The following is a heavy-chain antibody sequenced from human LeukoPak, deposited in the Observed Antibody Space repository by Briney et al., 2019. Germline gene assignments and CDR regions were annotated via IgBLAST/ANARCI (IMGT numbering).Heavy chain of an antibody. CDR3: AREVEWELLSSWFDP. V-gene: IGHV1-69*01. CDR2: IIPIFGTA. CDR1: GGTFSSYA. D-gene: IGHD1-26*01. Sequence: SVKVSCKASGGTFSSYAISWVRQAPGQGLEWMGGIIPIFGTANYAQEFQGRVTITADESTSTAYMELSSLRSEDTAVYYCAREVEWELLSSWFDPWGQGTLVTVSS. J-gene: IGHJ5*02.